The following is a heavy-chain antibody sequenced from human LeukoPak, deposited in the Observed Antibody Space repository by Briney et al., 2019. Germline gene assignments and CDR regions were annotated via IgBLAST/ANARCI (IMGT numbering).Heavy chain of an antibody. CDR2: ISAYNGNT. D-gene: IGHD3-22*01. J-gene: IGHJ4*02. Sequence: GASVKVSGKASGYTFTSYGISWVRQAPGQGLEWMGWISAYNGNTNYAQKLQGRVTMTTDTSTSTAYMELRSLRSDDTAVYYCARDSPYYHDSRSPDYWGQGTLVTVSS. CDR3: ARDSPYYHDSRSPDY. CDR1: GYTFTSYG. V-gene: IGHV1-18*01.